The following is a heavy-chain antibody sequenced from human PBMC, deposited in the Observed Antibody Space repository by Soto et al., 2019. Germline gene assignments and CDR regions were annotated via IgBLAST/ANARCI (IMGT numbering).Heavy chain of an antibody. D-gene: IGHD4-17*01. J-gene: IGHJ3*01. CDR3: ARPYGGKIGDAPDL. CDR2: ISDAAGSA. Sequence: GGSLRLSCVASGFTFSSYAMSWVRQVPGRGLEWVSTISDAAGSAYYVDSVKGRFTISRDNSKKTLYLQMNSLRAEDSAVYYCARPYGGKIGDAPDLWGPGTMVTVSS. V-gene: IGHV3-23*01. CDR1: GFTFSSYA.